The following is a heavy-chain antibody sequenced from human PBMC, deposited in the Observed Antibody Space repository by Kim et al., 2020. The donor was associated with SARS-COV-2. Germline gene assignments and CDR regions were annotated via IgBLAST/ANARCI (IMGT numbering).Heavy chain of an antibody. J-gene: IGHJ6*02. V-gene: IGHV3-33*01. Sequence: GGSLRLSCAASGFTFSSYGMHWVRQAPGKGLEWVAVIWYDGSNKYYADSVKGRFTISRDNSKNTLYLQMNSLRAEDTAVYYCARDSLLLWFGELLEQPFYGMDVWGQGTTVTVSS. D-gene: IGHD3-10*01. CDR3: ARDSLLLWFGELLEQPFYGMDV. CDR2: IWYDGSNK. CDR1: GFTFSSYG.